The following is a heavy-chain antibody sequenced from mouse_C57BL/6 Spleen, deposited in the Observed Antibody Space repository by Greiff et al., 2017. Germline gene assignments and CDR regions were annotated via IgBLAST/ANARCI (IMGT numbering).Heavy chain of an antibody. CDR2: ISYDGSN. CDR1: GYSITSGYY. Sequence: EVQLQQSGPGLVKPSQSLSLTCSVTGYSITSGYYWNWIRQFPGNKLEWMGYISYDGSNNYNPSLKNRISITRDTSKNQFFLKLNSVTTEDTATYYCARDHDVGAMDYWGQGTSVTVSS. V-gene: IGHV3-6*01. J-gene: IGHJ4*01. D-gene: IGHD2-12*01. CDR3: ARDHDVGAMDY.